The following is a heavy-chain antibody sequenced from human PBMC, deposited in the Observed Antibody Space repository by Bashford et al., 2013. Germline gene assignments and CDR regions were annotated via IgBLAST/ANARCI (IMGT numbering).Heavy chain of an antibody. CDR1: GDSVNSHTYY. CDR3: TRELAGTTVAP. D-gene: IGHD1-7*01. J-gene: IGHJ5*02. CDR2: IYHTGGT. Sequence: SETLSLTCSVSGDSVNSHTYYWGWIRQSPGKGLEWIGSIYHTGGTYYNPSLQSRLTISIDTSKNEFSLKLTSVTAADTAVYYCTRELAGTTVAPWGQGILVTVSS. V-gene: IGHV4-39*07.